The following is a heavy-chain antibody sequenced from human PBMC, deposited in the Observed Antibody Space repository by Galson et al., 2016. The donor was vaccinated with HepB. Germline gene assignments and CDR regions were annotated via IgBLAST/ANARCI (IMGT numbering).Heavy chain of an antibody. D-gene: IGHD3-16*01. CDR1: GFIFGVYN. CDR2: ITSSSDTM. CDR3: ARDDYFRLGY. J-gene: IGHJ4*02. V-gene: IGHV3-48*02. Sequence: SLRLSCAASGFIFGVYNMNWARQAPGKGLEWIAWITSSSDTMYYADSVKGRFTISRDNAKNSPYLEMNSLRDEDTAVYYCARDDYFRLGYWGQGTLVTVSS.